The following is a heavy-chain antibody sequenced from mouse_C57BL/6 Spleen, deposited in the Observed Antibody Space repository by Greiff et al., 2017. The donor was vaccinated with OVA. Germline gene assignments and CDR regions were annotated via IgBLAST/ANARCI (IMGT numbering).Heavy chain of an antibody. V-gene: IGHV1-82*01. D-gene: IGHD2-2*01. CDR2: IYPGDGDT. CDR1: GYAFSSSW. Sequence: QVQLQQSGPELVKPGASVKISCKASGYAFSSSWMNWVKQRPGKGLEWIGRIYPGDGDTNYNEKFKGKATLTADKSSSTAYMQLSSLTSEDSAVYFCSRFGYDEGFAYWGQGTLVTVSA. J-gene: IGHJ3*01. CDR3: SRFGYDEGFAY.